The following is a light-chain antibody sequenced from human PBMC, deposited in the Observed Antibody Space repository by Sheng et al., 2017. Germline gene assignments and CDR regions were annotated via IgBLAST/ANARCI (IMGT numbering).Light chain of an antibody. CDR1: SLRSYF. Sequence: SSELTQDPAVSVALGQTVRITCQGDSLRSYFASWYQQKPGQAPVLVVYGQNNRPSGIPDRFSGSSSGNTASLTITGAQAEDEADYYCNSRDSSGSHPFLFGTGTKVTVL. CDR3: NSRDSSGSHPFL. CDR2: GQN. V-gene: IGLV3-19*01. J-gene: IGLJ1*01.